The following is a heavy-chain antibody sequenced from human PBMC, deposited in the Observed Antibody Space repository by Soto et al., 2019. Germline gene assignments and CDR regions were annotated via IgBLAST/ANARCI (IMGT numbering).Heavy chain of an antibody. J-gene: IGHJ6*02. CDR2: INHSGST. Sequence: SETLSLTCAVYGGSFSGYYWSWIRQPPGKGLEWIGEINHSGSTNYNPSLKSRVTISVDTSKNQFSLKLSSVTAADTAAYYCARGGRITIFGVVIMGGMDVWGQGTTVTVSS. D-gene: IGHD3-3*01. V-gene: IGHV4-34*01. CDR3: ARGGRITIFGVVIMGGMDV. CDR1: GGSFSGYY.